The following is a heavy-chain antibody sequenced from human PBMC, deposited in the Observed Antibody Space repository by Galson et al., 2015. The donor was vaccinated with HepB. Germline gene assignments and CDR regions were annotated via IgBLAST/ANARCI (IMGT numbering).Heavy chain of an antibody. V-gene: IGHV3-15*01. CDR3: TTVYTTMVRGVIFWFDP. CDR2: IKSKTDGGTT. D-gene: IGHD3-10*01. CDR1: GFTFSNAW. Sequence: SLRLSCAASGFTFSNAWMSWVRQAPGKGLEWVGRIKSKTDGGTTDYAAPVKGRFTISRDDSKNTLYLQMNSLKTEDTAVYYCTTVYTTMVRGVIFWFDPWGQGTLVTVSS. J-gene: IGHJ5*02.